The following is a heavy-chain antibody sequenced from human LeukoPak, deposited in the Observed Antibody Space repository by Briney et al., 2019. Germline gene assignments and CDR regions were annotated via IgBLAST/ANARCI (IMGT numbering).Heavy chain of an antibody. J-gene: IGHJ6*02. V-gene: IGHV3-23*01. CDR3: ARNQQLGGHSYYYYGMDV. D-gene: IGHD3-16*01. Sequence: GGSLRLSCVGSGFTSIAYALTWARQASGKGLEWVSGISGGGVTTYYADSVKGRFTISRDNSKNTLYLQMNSLRADDTAIYYCARNQQLGGHSYYYYGMDVWGQGTTVTVSS. CDR2: ISGGGVTT. CDR1: GFTSIAYA.